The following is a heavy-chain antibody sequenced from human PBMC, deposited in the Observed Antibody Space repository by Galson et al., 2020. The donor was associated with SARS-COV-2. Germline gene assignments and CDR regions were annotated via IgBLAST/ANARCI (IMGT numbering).Heavy chain of an antibody. CDR2: IPYTGNT. D-gene: IGHD2-2*01. CDR1: GGSISDSTYY. J-gene: IGHJ4*02. CDR3: AREYYSSPDY. V-gene: IGHV4-39*07. Sequence: SETLSLTCSVTGGSISDSTYYWSWIRQPPGKGLEWIGSIPYTGNTYYRPSLKSRVTISIDTSKNQFSLKLNSVTAADTAVYYCAREYYSSPDYWGQGTLATVSS.